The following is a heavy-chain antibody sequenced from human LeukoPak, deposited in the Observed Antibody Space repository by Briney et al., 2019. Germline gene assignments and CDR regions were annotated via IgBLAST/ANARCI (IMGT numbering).Heavy chain of an antibody. CDR1: GFTYSSYA. Sequence: GGSLRLSCVSSGFTYSSYAMTWVRQAPGKGLEWVSLISISGDNTYYADSVKGRFTISRDNSKNTLYLQMNSLRAEDTAVYYCARGWDYYDSSGYYDYGMDVWGQGTTVTVSS. V-gene: IGHV3-23*01. CDR3: ARGWDYYDSSGYYDYGMDV. CDR2: ISISGDNT. J-gene: IGHJ6*02. D-gene: IGHD3-22*01.